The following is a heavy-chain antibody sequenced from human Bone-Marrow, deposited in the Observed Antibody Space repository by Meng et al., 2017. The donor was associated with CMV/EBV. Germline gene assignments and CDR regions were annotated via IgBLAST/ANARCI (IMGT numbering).Heavy chain of an antibody. D-gene: IGHD2-15*01. CDR2: INWNGGST. CDR3: AKKSGFCSGGSCYSYYYYGMDV. Sequence: GGSLRLSCAASGFTFDDYGMSWVRQAPGKGLEWVSGINWNGGSTGYADSVKGRFTISRDNSKNTLYLQMNSLRAEDTAVYYCAKKSGFCSGGSCYSYYYYGMDVWGQGTTVTVSS. J-gene: IGHJ6*02. CDR1: GFTFDDYG. V-gene: IGHV3-20*04.